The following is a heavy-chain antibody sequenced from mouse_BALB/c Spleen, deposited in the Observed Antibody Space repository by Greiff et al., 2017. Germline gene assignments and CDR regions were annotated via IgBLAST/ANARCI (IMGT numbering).Heavy chain of an antibody. CDR1: GFNIKDTY. CDR2: IDPANGNT. J-gene: IGHJ4*01. CDR3: ARNYRYDFYAMDY. Sequence: VQLQQSGAELVKPGASVKLSCTASGFNIKDTYMPWVKQRPEQGLEWIGRIDPANGNTKYDPKFQGKATITADTSSNTAYLQLSSLTSEDTAVYYCARNYRYDFYAMDYWGQGTSVTVSS. V-gene: IGHV14-3*02. D-gene: IGHD2-14*01.